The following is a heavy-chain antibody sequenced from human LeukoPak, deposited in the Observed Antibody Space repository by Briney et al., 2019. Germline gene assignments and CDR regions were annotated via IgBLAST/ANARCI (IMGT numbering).Heavy chain of an antibody. D-gene: IGHD6-13*01. V-gene: IGHV3-48*02. J-gene: IGHJ6*02. CDR2: ISSSSSTI. CDR3: ARDSSSFYGMDV. Sequence: PGRSLRLSCAASGFTFSICAMHWVRQAPGKGLEWVSYISSSSSTIYYADSVKGRFTISRDNAKNSLYLQMNSLRDEDTAVYYCARDSSSFYGMDVWGQGTTVTVSS. CDR1: GFTFSICA.